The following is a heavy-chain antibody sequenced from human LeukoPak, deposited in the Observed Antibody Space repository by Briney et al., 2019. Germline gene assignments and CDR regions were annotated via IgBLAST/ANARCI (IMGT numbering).Heavy chain of an antibody. J-gene: IGHJ5*02. V-gene: IGHV4-30-4*08. CDR2: IYYSGST. CDR1: GGSISSGDYY. D-gene: IGHD4-17*01. Sequence: PSQTLSLTCTVSGGSISSGDYYWSWIRQPPGKGLEWIGYIYYSGSTYYNPSLKSRVTISVDTSKNQFSLKLSSVTAADTAVYYCARALTTVTTKYWFDLWGQGTLVTVSS. CDR3: ARALTTVTTKYWFDL.